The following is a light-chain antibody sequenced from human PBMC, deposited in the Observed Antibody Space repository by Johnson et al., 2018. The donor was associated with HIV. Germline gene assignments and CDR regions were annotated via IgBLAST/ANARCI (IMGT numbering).Light chain of an antibody. Sequence: QSVLTQPPSVSAAPGQKVTISWSGSSCDIGNNYVSWHQQFPGTAPKFLINDNNKRPSGIPDRISGSKSGTSATLGITGLQTGDEADYYCGTWDSSLSASVFGTGTNVTVL. CDR2: DNN. V-gene: IGLV1-51*01. CDR3: GTWDSSLSASV. J-gene: IGLJ1*01. CDR1: SCDIGNNY.